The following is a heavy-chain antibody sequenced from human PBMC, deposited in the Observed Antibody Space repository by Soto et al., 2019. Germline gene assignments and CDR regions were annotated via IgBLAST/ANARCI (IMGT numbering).Heavy chain of an antibody. CDR2: IYYSGST. J-gene: IGHJ5*02. D-gene: IGHD6-25*01. CDR1: CCSIRNYY. CDR3: ARPHGGSSGWDNWFDP. Sequence: SETLSLTCTVACCSIRNYYWRWMRQPPGKGLEWIGYIYYSGSTNYNPSLKSRVTISVDTSKNQFSLKLSSVTAADTAVYYCARPHGGSSGWDNWFDPWGQGTLVTVS. V-gene: IGHV4-59*01.